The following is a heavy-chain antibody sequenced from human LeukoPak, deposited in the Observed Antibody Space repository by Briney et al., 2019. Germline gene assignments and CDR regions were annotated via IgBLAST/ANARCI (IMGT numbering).Heavy chain of an antibody. Sequence: SETLSLTCTVSGGSISSYYWSWIRQPPGRGLEWIGYIYYSGSTNYNPSLKSRVTISVDTSKNQFSLKLSSVTAADTAVYYCARQRYGEAGFDYWGQGTLVTVSS. CDR2: IYYSGST. CDR1: GGSISSYY. V-gene: IGHV4-59*08. CDR3: ARQRYGEAGFDY. J-gene: IGHJ4*02. D-gene: IGHD4-17*01.